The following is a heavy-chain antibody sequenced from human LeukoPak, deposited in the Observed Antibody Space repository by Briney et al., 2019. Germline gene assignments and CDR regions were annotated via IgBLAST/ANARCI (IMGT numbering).Heavy chain of an antibody. V-gene: IGHV3-30*02. J-gene: IGHJ4*02. CDR2: IRSDGTNK. D-gene: IGHD6-13*01. CDR3: ARDQGAAAGDYFDY. CDR1: GFTFSTYG. Sequence: GGSLRLSCAASGFTFSTYGMHWVRQAPGKGLEWVAFIRSDGTNKYYADSVKGRFTISRDKSKNTLFLQMNSLRAEDTAVYYCARDQGAAAGDYFDYRGREPWSPSPQ.